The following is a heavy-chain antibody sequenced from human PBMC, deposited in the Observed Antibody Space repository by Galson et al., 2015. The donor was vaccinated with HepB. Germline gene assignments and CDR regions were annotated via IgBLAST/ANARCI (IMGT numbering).Heavy chain of an antibody. D-gene: IGHD3-22*01. V-gene: IGHV3-53*05. CDR3: ARDFYYDSSGYHDAFDI. CDR2: IYSGGTT. Sequence: SLRLSCAASEFTVSGNYMSWVRQAPGRGLEWVSGIYSGGTTHYADSVKGRFTISRDNSKNTLYLQMNSLRAEDTAVYYCARDFYYDSSGYHDAFDIWGQGTMVTVSS. J-gene: IGHJ3*02. CDR1: EFTVSGNY.